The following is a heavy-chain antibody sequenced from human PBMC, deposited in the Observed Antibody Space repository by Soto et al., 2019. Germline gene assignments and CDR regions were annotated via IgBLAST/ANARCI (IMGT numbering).Heavy chain of an antibody. J-gene: IGHJ4*02. D-gene: IGHD4-17*01. CDR3: ARVGGDDFGDSGGFDY. CDR2: IYYSGRT. CDR1: GGSIRDYF. V-gene: IGHV4-59*01. Sequence: QVQLQESGPGLVKPSETLSLTCTVSGGSIRDYFWTWIRQPPGKGLEWIGYIYYSGRTNDNPSLKSRVSISVDTSKNHFSLQLRSVTAADTAVYYCARVGGDDFGDSGGFDYWGQGTLVTVSS.